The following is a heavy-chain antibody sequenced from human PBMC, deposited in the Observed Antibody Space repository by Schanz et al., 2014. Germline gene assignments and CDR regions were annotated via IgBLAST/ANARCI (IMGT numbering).Heavy chain of an antibody. Sequence: QVQLVQSGAEAKKPGASVKVSCKASGYTFTSYYIHWFRQAPGQGLEWMGWMNPTTGNRGYAQNFQGRVTMTRDTSTRTVYMELSSLRSEDTAVYFCARGPSTGAFDIWGQGTMVTVSS. V-gene: IGHV1-8*02. J-gene: IGHJ3*02. CDR3: ARGPSTGAFDI. CDR1: GYTFTSYY. CDR2: MNPTTGNR.